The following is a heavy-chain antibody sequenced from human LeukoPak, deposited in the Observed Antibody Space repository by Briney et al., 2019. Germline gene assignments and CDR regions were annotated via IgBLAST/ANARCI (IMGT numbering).Heavy chain of an antibody. CDR3: ARSYYYGSGSYYPFDY. J-gene: IGHJ4*02. V-gene: IGHV3-33*01. Sequence: GGSLRLSCAASGFTFSSYGMHWVRQAPGKGLEWVAVIWYDGSNKYYADSVKGRFTISRDNSKNTLYLQMNSLRAEDTAVYYCARSYYYGSGSYYPFDYWGQGTLVTVSS. CDR2: IWYDGSNK. CDR1: GFTFSSYG. D-gene: IGHD3-10*01.